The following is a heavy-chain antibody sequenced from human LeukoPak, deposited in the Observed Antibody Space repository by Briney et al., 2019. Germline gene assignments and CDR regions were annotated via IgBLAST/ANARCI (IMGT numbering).Heavy chain of an antibody. J-gene: IGHJ3*02. CDR1: GGSISSYY. Sequence: PSETLSLTCTVSGGSISSYYWSWIRQPPGKGLEWIGYIYYSGSTNYNPSLKSRVTISVDTSKNQFSLKLSSVTAADTAVYYCARPHVDRDSFSFDIWGQGTMVTVSS. D-gene: IGHD1-14*01. CDR2: IYYSGST. CDR3: ARPHVDRDSFSFDI. V-gene: IGHV4-59*01.